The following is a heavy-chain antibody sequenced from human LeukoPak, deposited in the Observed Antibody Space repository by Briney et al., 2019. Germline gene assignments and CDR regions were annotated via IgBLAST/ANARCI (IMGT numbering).Heavy chain of an antibody. V-gene: IGHV4-34*01. J-gene: IGHJ4*02. CDR3: ARWGAGFDWLMAPFDY. CDR2: INHSGST. Sequence: PSETLSLTCAVYGGSFSGYYWSWIRQPPGKGLEWIGEINHSGSTNYNPSLKSRVTISVDTSKNQFSLKLSSVTAADTAVYYCARWGAGFDWLMAPFDYWGQGILVTVFS. CDR1: GGSFSGYY. D-gene: IGHD3-9*01.